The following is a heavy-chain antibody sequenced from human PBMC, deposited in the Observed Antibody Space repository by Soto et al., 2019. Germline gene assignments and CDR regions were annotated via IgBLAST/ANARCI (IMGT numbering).Heavy chain of an antibody. CDR1: GFTFSNYG. V-gene: IGHV3-33*01. CDR3: VRGGKTAGAFDI. CDR2: IWDDGNQK. Sequence: QVQLVESGGVVVQPGRSLRLSCAASGFTFSNYGMHWVRQAPGKGLEWVAVIWDDGNQKYYLDSVKGRFTISRDNSENTMFLQMNSLTAEDTAVYYCVRGGKTAGAFDIWGQGTMVTVSS. D-gene: IGHD3-16*01. J-gene: IGHJ3*02.